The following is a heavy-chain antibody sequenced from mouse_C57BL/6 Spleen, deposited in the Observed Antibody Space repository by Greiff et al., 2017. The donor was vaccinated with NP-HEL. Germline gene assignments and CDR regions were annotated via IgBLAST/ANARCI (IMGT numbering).Heavy chain of an antibody. D-gene: IGHD2-4*01. Sequence: EVKLMESGGGLVKPGGSLKLSCAASGFTFSSYAMSWVRQTPEKRLEWVATISDGGSYTYYPDNVKGRFTISRDNAKNNLYLQMSHLKSEDTAMYYCARDRGLRPNWYFDVWGTGTTVTVSS. J-gene: IGHJ1*03. CDR3: ARDRGLRPNWYFDV. CDR1: GFTFSSYA. CDR2: ISDGGSYT. V-gene: IGHV5-4*01.